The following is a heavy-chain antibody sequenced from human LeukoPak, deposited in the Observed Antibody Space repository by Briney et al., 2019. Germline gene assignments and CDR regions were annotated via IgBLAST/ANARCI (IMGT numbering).Heavy chain of an antibody. Sequence: ASVKVSCKASGYTFTGYCMHWVRQAPGQGLEWMGRINPNSGGTNYAQKFQGRVTMTRDTSISTAYMELSRLRSDDTAVYYCARDTDLELVVAATLFDPWGQGTLVTVSS. J-gene: IGHJ5*02. CDR2: INPNSGGT. V-gene: IGHV1-2*06. D-gene: IGHD2-15*01. CDR1: GYTFTGYC. CDR3: ARDTDLELVVAATLFDP.